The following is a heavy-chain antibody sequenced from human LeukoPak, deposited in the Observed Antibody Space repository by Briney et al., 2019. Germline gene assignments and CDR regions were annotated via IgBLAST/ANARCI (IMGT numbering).Heavy chain of an antibody. D-gene: IGHD3-10*01. J-gene: IGHJ4*02. CDR2: IYYSGST. V-gene: IGHV4-39*01. Sequence: SETLSLICTVSGGSISSSSYYWGWIRQPPGKGLEWIGSIYYSGSTYYNPSLKSRVTISVDTSKNQFSLKLSSVTAADTAVYYCARHRITMVRGVPGYWGQGTLVTVSS. CDR3: ARHRITMVRGVPGY. CDR1: GGSISSSSYY.